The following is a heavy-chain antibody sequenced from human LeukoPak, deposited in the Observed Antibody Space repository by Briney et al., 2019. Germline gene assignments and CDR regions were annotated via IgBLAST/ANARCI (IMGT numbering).Heavy chain of an antibody. V-gene: IGHV3-7*03. Sequence: GGSLRLSCAASGFILSGYWMSWVRRAPGKGLAWVANIKEDGNEKYYVDSVKGRFTIPRDNAKNSAYLQINSLRVEDTAVYYCVAISYLAFDIWGQGTMVTVSS. CDR2: IKEDGNEK. CDR1: GFILSGYW. CDR3: VAISYLAFDI. J-gene: IGHJ3*02. D-gene: IGHD3-3*01.